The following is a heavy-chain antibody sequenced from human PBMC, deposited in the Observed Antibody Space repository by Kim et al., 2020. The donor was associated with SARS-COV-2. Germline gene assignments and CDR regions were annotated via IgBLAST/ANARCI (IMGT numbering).Heavy chain of an antibody. Sequence: SETLSLTCTVSGGSISSSSYYWGWIRQPPGKGLEWIGSIYYSGSTYYNPSLKSRVTISVDTSKNQFSLKLSSVTAADTAVYYCDGDGGFGGDPWGQGTLVTVSS. D-gene: IGHD3-16*01. CDR1: GGSISSSSYY. V-gene: IGHV4-39*07. CDR3: DGDGGFGGDP. J-gene: IGHJ5*02. CDR2: IYYSGST.